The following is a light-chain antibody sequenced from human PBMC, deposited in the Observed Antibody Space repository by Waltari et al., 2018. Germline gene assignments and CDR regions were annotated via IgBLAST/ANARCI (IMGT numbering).Light chain of an antibody. V-gene: IGKV3-15*01. J-gene: IGKJ2*01. Sequence: EIVMTQSPATLSVSPGERATLSCRASQSVSSNLAWYQQKPGQAPRLLIYGASARATGIPARFSGSGSGTEFTLTISSLQAEDVAVYYCQQYYSAPNTFGQGTNVEIK. CDR3: QQYYSAPNT. CDR1: QSVSSN. CDR2: GAS.